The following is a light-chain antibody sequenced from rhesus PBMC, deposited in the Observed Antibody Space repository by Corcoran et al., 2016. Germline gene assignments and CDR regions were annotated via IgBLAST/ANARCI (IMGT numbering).Light chain of an antibody. V-gene: IGKV1-28*03. CDR3: LQHNSYPFT. CDR2: DAS. CDR1: QGISSY. Sequence: DIQMTQSPSSLSASVGDTVTITCRASQGISSYLNWFQQKPWKAPKLLIYDASSLESGVPSRFRGSGSVTDFTLTISSLQPEDFAAYYCLQHNSYPFTFGPGTKRDIK. J-gene: IGKJ3*01.